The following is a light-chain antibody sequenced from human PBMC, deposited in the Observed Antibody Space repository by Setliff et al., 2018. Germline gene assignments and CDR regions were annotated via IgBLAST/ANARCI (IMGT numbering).Light chain of an antibody. CDR2: GVS. J-gene: IGLJ1*01. V-gene: IGLV2-14*03. CDR3: SSYTSNTFV. CDR1: SSDVGSYVF. Sequence: QSVLTQPASVSGSPGQSITISCSGTSSDVGSYVFVSWYQQHPGKAPQLIIYGVSKRPSGVSDRFSGSKSGNTASLTISGLQVEDEADYYCSSYTSNTFVFAAGTKVTVL.